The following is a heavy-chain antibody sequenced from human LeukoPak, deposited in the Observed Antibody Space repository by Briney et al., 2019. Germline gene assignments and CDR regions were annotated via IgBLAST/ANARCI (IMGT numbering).Heavy chain of an antibody. CDR3: ARVGAAASPPD. D-gene: IGHD2-15*01. J-gene: IGHJ4*02. CDR2: IFHNGDT. Sequence: PSETLSLTCSISGGSFSWGGSYWSWIRQPPGKGLEWIGYIFHNGDTYYNSSLKSRVTLSVDKPNKSFSMNLTSVTAADTAVYYCARVGAAASPPDWGQGTLVTVSS. CDR1: GGSFSWGGSY. V-gene: IGHV4-30-2*01.